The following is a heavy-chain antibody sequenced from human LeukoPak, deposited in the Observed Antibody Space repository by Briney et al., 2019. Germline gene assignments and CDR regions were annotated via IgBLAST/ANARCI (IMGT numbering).Heavy chain of an antibody. V-gene: IGHV3-74*01. Sequence: GGSLRLSCAASGFTFSRHWMHWVRQGPGKGLEWVSRIKSDGSETQYADSVKGRFTISRDNAHNTLYLQMTSLRPEDTAIYYCARVSSYFDLWGQGALVSASS. J-gene: IGHJ4*02. CDR3: ARVSSYFDL. CDR1: GFTFSRHW. CDR2: IKSDGSET.